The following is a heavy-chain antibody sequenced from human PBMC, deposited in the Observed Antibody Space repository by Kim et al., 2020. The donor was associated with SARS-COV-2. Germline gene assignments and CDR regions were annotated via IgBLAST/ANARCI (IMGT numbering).Heavy chain of an antibody. J-gene: IGHJ4*02. CDR1: GGSIISGGAY. V-gene: IGHV4-31*03. CDR3: ARGAVSSAGGAF. D-gene: IGHD3-16*01. CDR2: IYHTGST. Sequence: SETLSLTCSVSGGSIISGGAYWNWIRQHPGRGLEWIGYIYHTGSTYSNSSLKSRVTISVDTSKNQFSLRLASVTAADTAVYYCARGAVSSAGGAFWGQGT.